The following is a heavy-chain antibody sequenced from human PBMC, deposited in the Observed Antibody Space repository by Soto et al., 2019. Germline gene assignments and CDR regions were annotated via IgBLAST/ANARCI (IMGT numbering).Heavy chain of an antibody. CDR3: ARFPYSGYDPPSLDY. J-gene: IGHJ4*02. V-gene: IGHV1-18*01. CDR1: CCTFTSYG. Sequence: GASVKVSFKASCCTFTSYGISWLRQAPGQGLEWMGWISAYNGNTNYAQKLQGRVTMTTDTSTSTAYMELRSLRSDDTAVYYCARFPYSGYDPPSLDYWGQGTLVTVSS. D-gene: IGHD5-12*01. CDR2: ISAYNGNT.